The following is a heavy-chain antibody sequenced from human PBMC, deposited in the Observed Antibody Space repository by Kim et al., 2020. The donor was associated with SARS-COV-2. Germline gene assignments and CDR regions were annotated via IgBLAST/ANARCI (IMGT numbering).Heavy chain of an antibody. CDR2: INPNSGGT. V-gene: IGHV1-2*02. D-gene: IGHD6-19*01. J-gene: IGHJ6*02. CDR3: ARGSRYSSGWYYGMDV. CDR1: GYTFTGYY. Sequence: ASVKVSCKASGYTFTGYYMHWVRQAPGQGLEWMGGINPNSGGTNFAQKFQGGVTMTRDTSISTAYMELSRLRSDDTAVYYCARGSRYSSGWYYGMDVWGQGTTVTVSS.